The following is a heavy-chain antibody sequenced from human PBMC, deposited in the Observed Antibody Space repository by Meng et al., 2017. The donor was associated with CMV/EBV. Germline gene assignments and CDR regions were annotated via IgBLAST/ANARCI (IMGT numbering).Heavy chain of an antibody. CDR3: ARSIGEIVVVPAVLFY. V-gene: IGHV1-2*02. D-gene: IGHD2-2*01. CDR2: INPNSGGT. CDR1: GYTFTGYY. J-gene: IGHJ4*02. Sequence: ASVKVSCKASGYTFTGYYMHWVRQAPGQGLEWMGWINPNSGGTNYAQKLQSRVTMTRDTSISTAYMELSRLRSDDTAVYYCARSIGEIVVVPAVLFYWGQGTLVTVSS.